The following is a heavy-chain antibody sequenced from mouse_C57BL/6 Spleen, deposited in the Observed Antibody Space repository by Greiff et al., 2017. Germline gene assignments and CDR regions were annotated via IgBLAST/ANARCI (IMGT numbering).Heavy chain of an antibody. V-gene: IGHV1-69*01. CDR1: GYTFTSYW. CDR2: IDPADSYT. D-gene: IGHD4-1*01. J-gene: IGHJ2*01. Sequence: QVQLQQPGAELVKPGASVKLSCKASGYTFTSYWMHWVKQRPGQGLEWIGEIDPADSYTHYNQKFKGKSTLTVDKSSSTAYMQLSSLTSEDSAFDDCARDWHGRYFDYWGQGTTLTVSS. CDR3: ARDWHGRYFDY.